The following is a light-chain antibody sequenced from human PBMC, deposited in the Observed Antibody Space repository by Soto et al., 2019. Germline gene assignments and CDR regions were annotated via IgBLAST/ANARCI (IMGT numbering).Light chain of an antibody. CDR1: QSVLSGSNNKNY. CDR3: QHYYSTPLT. V-gene: IGKV4-1*01. J-gene: IGKJ4*01. CDR2: WAS. Sequence: DIVMTQSPDSLAVSLGERATFNCKSSQSVLSGSNNKNYLAWYQQKPGQPPKLLIYWASTRESGVPDRFSGSGSGTDFTLTISSLHAEDVAVYYCQHYYSTPLTFGGGTKVEIK.